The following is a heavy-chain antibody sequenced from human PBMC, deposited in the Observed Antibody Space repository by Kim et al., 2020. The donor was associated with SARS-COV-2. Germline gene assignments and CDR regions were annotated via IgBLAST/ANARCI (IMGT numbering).Heavy chain of an antibody. CDR2: INHSGST. D-gene: IGHD3-10*01. Sequence: SETLSLTCAVYGGSFSGYYWSWIRQPPGKGLEWIGEINHSGSTNYNPSLKSRVTISVDTSKNQFSLKLSSVTAADTAVYYCARSITMVRGVITYFDYWGQGTLVTVSS. CDR3: ARSITMVRGVITYFDY. V-gene: IGHV4-34*01. CDR1: GGSFSGYY. J-gene: IGHJ4*02.